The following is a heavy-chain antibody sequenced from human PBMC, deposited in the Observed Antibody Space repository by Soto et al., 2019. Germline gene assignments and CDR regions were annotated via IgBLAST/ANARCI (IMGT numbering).Heavy chain of an antibody. CDR2: IYYSGST. CDR1: GGSISSGGYY. Sequence: SETLSLTCTVSGGSISSGGYYWSWIRQHPGKGLEWIGYIYYSGSTYYNPSLKSRVTISVDTSKNQFSLKLSSVTAADTAVYYCARGLVGLRLGELSYFDYWGQGTLVSVSS. J-gene: IGHJ4*02. V-gene: IGHV4-31*03. D-gene: IGHD3-16*02. CDR3: ARGLVGLRLGELSYFDY.